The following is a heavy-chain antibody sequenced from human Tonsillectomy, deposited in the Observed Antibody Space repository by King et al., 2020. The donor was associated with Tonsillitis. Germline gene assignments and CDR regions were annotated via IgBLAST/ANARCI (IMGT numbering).Heavy chain of an antibody. Sequence: VQLQESGPGLVKASETLSLTCSVSAYSISSGFYWGWIRQPPGKGLEWIGNMYHSGSTYYNPSLKSRVTISVDTSKNQFSLNLSSVTAADTAVYYCARVPADDITGLSPYHFDYRGQGTLVTVSS. CDR1: AYSISSGFY. CDR2: MYHSGST. CDR3: ARVPADDITGLSPYHFDY. J-gene: IGHJ4*02. V-gene: IGHV4-38-2*02. D-gene: IGHD3-22*01.